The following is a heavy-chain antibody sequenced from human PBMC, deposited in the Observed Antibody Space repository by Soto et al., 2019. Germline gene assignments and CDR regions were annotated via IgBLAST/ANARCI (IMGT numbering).Heavy chain of an antibody. CDR1: GYTFTSYG. CDR3: ARVDYGDQNYYFDY. D-gene: IGHD4-17*01. J-gene: IGHJ4*02. V-gene: IGHV1-18*01. CDR2: ISAYNGNT. Sequence: ASVKVSCKASGYTFTSYGISWVRQAPGQGLEWMGWISAYNGNTNYAQKLQGRVTMTTDTSTSTAYMELRSLRSDDTAVYYCARVDYGDQNYYFDYWGQGTLVTVSS.